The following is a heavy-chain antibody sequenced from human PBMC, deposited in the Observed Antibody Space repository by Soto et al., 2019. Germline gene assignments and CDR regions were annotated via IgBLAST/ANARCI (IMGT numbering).Heavy chain of an antibody. J-gene: IGHJ4*02. V-gene: IGHV3-23*01. CDR2: ISGSGGST. Sequence: GGSLKLSCAASGFTFSSSAMSWVHQAPGKGLEWVSAISGSGGSTYYADSVKGRFTISRDNSKNTLYLQMNSLRAEDTAVYYCAKEFLVGSLYFDYWGQGTLVTVSS. CDR3: AKEFLVGSLYFDY. CDR1: GFTFSSSA. D-gene: IGHD2-15*01.